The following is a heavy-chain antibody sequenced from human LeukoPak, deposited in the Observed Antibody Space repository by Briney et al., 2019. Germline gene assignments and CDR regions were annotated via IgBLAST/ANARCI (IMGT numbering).Heavy chain of an antibody. J-gene: IGHJ4*02. V-gene: IGHV4-30-4*08. CDR1: GGSISSGDYY. CDR2: IYYSGST. CDR3: ARDSNSYYFDY. Sequence: PSETLSLTCSVSGGSISSGDYYWSWIRQPPGKGLEWIGYIYYSGSTYYNPSLKSRVTISVDTSKNQFSLKLSSVTAADTAVYYCARDSNSYYFDYWGQGTLVTVSS. D-gene: IGHD4-11*01.